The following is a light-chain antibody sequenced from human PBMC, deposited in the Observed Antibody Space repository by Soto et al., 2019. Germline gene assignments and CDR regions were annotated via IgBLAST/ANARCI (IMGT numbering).Light chain of an antibody. CDR2: GNS. Sequence: QSVLTQPPSVSGAPGQRVTISCTGSRFNIGAGYDVHWYQQLPGTAPKLFIYGNSHRPSWVHDLYSGSKSGTSASLAITGLHAEDEADYYCQSYDSSLPYVFGTGTKVTVL. V-gene: IGLV1-40*01. CDR3: QSYDSSLPYV. CDR1: RFNIGAGYD. J-gene: IGLJ1*01.